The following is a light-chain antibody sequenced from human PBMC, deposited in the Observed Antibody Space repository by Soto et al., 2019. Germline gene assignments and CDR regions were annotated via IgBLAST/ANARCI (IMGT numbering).Light chain of an antibody. CDR1: QDIRHY. CDR2: EAS. V-gene: IGKV1-27*01. Sequence: DIQMTQSPSSLSASVGDRVTITCRASQDIRHYLAWYQQKPGKVPKLLIYEASNLQSGVPSRFRGGGSGTEFTLTISSLQPDDFATYYCQHYNSYSEAFGQGTKVDNK. J-gene: IGKJ1*01. CDR3: QHYNSYSEA.